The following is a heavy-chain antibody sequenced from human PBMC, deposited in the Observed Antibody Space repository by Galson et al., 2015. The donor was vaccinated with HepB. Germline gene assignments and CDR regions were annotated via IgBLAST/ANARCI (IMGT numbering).Heavy chain of an antibody. V-gene: IGHV1-69*10. CDR2: IIPILGIA. J-gene: IGHJ6*03. Sequence: SVKVSCKASGGTFSSYAISWVRQAPGQGLEWMGGIIPILGIANYAQKFQGRVTITADKSTSTAYMELSSLRSEDTAVYYCARDVMTGGEYYYYYMDVWGKGTTVTVSS. D-gene: IGHD1-14*01. CDR1: GGTFSSYA. CDR3: ARDVMTGGEYYYYYMDV.